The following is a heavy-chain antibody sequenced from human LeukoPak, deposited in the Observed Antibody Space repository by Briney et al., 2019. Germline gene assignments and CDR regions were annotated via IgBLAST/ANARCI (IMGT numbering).Heavy chain of an antibody. CDR3: ARGGLRSNYVGAWFDP. CDR1: GGSISSGYY. D-gene: IGHD4-11*01. J-gene: IGHJ5*02. CDR2: IYHSGST. Sequence: SETLSLTCTVSGGSISSGYYWGWIRQPPGKGLEWIGSIYHSGSTYYNPSLKSRVTISVDTSKNQFSLKLSSVTAADTAVYYCARGGLRSNYVGAWFDPWGQGTLDTVSS. V-gene: IGHV4-38-2*02.